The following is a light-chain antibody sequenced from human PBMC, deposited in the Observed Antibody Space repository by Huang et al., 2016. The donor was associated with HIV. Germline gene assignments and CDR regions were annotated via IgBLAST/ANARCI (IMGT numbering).Light chain of an antibody. CDR3: QQYDDWPPGLT. J-gene: IGKJ4*01. CDR2: DAC. CDR1: QNVRLH. V-gene: IGKV3D-15*01. Sequence: CRASQNVRLHLAWYQQNPGQAPKLLIYDACTRASGSPARFSGSGAGTEFTLPISGLQSEDFAVYYCQQYDDWPPGLTFGGGTKVDI.